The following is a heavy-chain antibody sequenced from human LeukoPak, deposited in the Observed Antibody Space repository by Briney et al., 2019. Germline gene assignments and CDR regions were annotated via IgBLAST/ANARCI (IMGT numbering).Heavy chain of an antibody. D-gene: IGHD5-12*01. Sequence: GGSLRLSCAASGFTFSSYWMHWVRQAPGKGLMWVSRINSDGSSTSYADSVKGRFTISRDNAKNTLYLQMNSLRAEDTAVYYCARVRYSGYDFWGQGTLVTVSS. CDR2: INSDGSST. CDR1: GFTFSSYW. V-gene: IGHV3-74*01. CDR3: ARVRYSGYDF. J-gene: IGHJ4*02.